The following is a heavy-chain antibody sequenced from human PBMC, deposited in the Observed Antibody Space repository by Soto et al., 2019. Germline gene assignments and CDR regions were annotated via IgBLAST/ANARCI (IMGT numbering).Heavy chain of an antibody. V-gene: IGHV1-69*02. CDR1: GSTFSSYT. D-gene: IGHD3-3*01. Sequence: SVKVSCKASGSTFSSYTISWVRQAPGQGLEWMGRIIPILGIANYAQKFQGRVTFTADNSTSKAYMDLSSLRFEDTAVFYCASVFWSGYYPVYNWFDPWGQGTLVTVSS. CDR3: ASVFWSGYYPVYNWFDP. J-gene: IGHJ5*02. CDR2: IIPILGIA.